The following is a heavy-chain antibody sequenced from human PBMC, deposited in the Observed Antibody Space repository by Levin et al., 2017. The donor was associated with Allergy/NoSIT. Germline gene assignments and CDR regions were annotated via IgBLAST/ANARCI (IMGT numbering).Heavy chain of an antibody. J-gene: IGHJ4*02. D-gene: IGHD6-13*01. CDR3: AKDPRASASIAPGDSVGYYSDY. CDR1: GFTFSTYG. CDR2: ISYDGSIT. Sequence: GGFLRLSCAASGFTFSTYGMHWVRQAPGKGLEWVAVISYDGSITYFADSVKGRFTISRDNSKNTLYLQMTSLRAEDTAVYYCAKDPRASASIAPGDSVGYYSDYWGQGTLVTVSS. V-gene: IGHV3-30*18.